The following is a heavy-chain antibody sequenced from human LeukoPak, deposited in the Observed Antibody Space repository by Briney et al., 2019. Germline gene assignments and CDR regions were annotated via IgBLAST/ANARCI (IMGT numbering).Heavy chain of an antibody. V-gene: IGHV3-7*03. D-gene: IGHD6-13*01. CDR2: IKPDGTTK. Sequence: PGGSLRLSCAASGFPFSSCSMTWVRQAAGKGLEWVANIKPDGTTKFYVDSVKGRFTTSRDNALNSLYLQMNSLRAEDTAIYYCARSIPYGTTWYGRSDYWGQGTLVTVSS. CDR3: ARSIPYGTTWYGRSDY. CDR1: GFPFSSCS. J-gene: IGHJ4*02.